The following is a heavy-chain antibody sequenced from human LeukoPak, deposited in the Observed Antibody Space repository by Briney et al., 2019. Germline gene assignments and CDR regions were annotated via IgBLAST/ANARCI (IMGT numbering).Heavy chain of an antibody. Sequence: PGGSLRLSCAASGFTFSTYWIHWVRQAPGKGLVWVSHINSDGSITRYADSVKGRFTISRDSAKNTLYLQMNGLRAEDTAVYYCARGKLGAFDIWGQGTMVTVSS. CDR3: ARGKLGAFDI. CDR2: INSDGSIT. D-gene: IGHD3-16*01. J-gene: IGHJ3*02. CDR1: GFTFSTYW. V-gene: IGHV3-74*01.